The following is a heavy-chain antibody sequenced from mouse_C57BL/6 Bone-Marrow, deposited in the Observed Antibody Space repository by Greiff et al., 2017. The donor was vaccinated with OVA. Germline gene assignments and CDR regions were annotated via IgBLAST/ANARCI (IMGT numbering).Heavy chain of an antibody. V-gene: IGHV5-4*03. CDR2: ISDGGSYT. Sequence: DVKLVESGGGLVKPGGSLKLSCAASGFTFSSYAMSWVRQTPEKRLEWVATISDGGSYTYYPDNVKGRFTISRDNAKNNLYLQMSHLKSEDTAMYYCASSYSNLAWFAYWGQGTLVTVSA. CDR3: ASSYSNLAWFAY. J-gene: IGHJ3*01. D-gene: IGHD2-5*01. CDR1: GFTFSSYA.